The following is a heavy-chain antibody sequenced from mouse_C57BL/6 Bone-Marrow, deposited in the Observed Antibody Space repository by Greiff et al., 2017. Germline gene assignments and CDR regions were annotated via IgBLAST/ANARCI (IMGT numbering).Heavy chain of an antibody. CDR2: ISYDGSN. CDR3: AGYYGSSFFDY. J-gene: IGHJ2*01. Sequence: EVQLMESGPGLVKPSQSLSLTCSVTGYSITSGYYWNWIRQFPGNKLEWMGYISYDGSNNYNPSLKNRISITRDTSKNQFFLKLNSVTTEDTATYYCAGYYGSSFFDYWGQGTTLTVSS. V-gene: IGHV3-6*01. CDR1: GYSITSGYY. D-gene: IGHD1-1*01.